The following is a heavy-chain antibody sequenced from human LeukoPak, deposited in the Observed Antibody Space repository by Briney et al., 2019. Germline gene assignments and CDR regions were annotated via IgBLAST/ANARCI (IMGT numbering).Heavy chain of an antibody. Sequence: GGSLRLSCAASGFTFSSYSMNWVRQAPGKGLEWVSSISSSSSYIYYADSVKGRFTISRDNSKNTLYLQMNSLRAEDTAVYYCSKDPPFDPWGQGTLVTVSS. J-gene: IGHJ5*02. CDR2: ISSSSSYI. CDR3: SKDPPFDP. V-gene: IGHV3-21*04. CDR1: GFTFSSYS.